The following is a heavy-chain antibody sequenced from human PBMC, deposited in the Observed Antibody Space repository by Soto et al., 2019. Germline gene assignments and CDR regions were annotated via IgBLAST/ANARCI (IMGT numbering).Heavy chain of an antibody. V-gene: IGHV4-38-2*01. Sequence: SETLSLTCAVSGYSVSSGYYWGWIRQPPGKGLEWIGTIYHSGSTYYNPSLESRVTMSLDTSKNQLSLRLSSATAADTAFYYCTRPILAGYYFYFDSWGQGTLVTVSS. CDR2: IYHSGST. CDR1: GYSVSSGYY. CDR3: TRPILAGYYFYFDS. J-gene: IGHJ4*02. D-gene: IGHD3-9*01.